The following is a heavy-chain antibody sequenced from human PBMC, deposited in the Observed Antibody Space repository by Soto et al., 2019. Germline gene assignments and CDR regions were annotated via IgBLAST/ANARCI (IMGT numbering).Heavy chain of an antibody. CDR3: VRRRDYGDRYFDY. CDR2: IYYSGST. V-gene: IGHV4-39*01. D-gene: IGHD4-17*01. CDR1: GGSITSSSYY. J-gene: IGHJ4*02. Sequence: QLQLQESGPGLVKPSETLSLTCTVSGGSITSSSYYWGWIRQPPGKGLEGIASIYYSGSTYYNPSLKSRVTMSVDTSKNQFSLKLSSVTAADTAVYYCVRRRDYGDRYFDYWGQGTLVTVSS.